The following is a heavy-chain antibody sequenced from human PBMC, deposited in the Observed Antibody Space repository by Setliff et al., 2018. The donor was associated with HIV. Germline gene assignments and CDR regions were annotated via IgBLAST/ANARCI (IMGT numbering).Heavy chain of an antibody. V-gene: IGHV4-34*01. CDR2: IDHSGNI. D-gene: IGHD3-10*01. CDR1: GGSFNDYY. J-gene: IGHJ4*02. CDR3: ARGLNYYGSGSYLPLGY. Sequence: PSETLSLTCAVYGGSFNDYYWTWIRQPPGKGLEWIGEIDHSGNIKYHASLKSRATISKDTSKNQISLKLRSVTAADTAVYYCARGLNYYGSGSYLPLGYWGQGTLVTVSS.